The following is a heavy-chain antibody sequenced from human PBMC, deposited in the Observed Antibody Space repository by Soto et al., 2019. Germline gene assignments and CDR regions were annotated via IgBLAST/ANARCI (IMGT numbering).Heavy chain of an antibody. J-gene: IGHJ4*02. Sequence: QAQLVESGGGVVQPGRSLRLSCEASGFTFSVYGMHWVRQAPGKGLEWVALIFYDGSEQSYADSVKGRFTISRDNSKNTLYLHMNSLRAEDTAVYYCARWLHHRFDYWGQGSLVTVSS. D-gene: IGHD5-12*01. CDR3: ARWLHHRFDY. CDR2: IFYDGSEQ. V-gene: IGHV3-33*01. CDR1: GFTFSVYG.